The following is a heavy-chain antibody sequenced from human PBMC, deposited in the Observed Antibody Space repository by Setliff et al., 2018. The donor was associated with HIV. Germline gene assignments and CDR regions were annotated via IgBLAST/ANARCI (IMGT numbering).Heavy chain of an antibody. CDR3: ARGKDPGLYFDI. V-gene: IGHV4-31*11. Sequence: PSETLSPTCAVSGDSITTGGSYWGWIRQFAGKGLEWIADIYYSGRINYNPSLKSRLTVSIDTSKNHLSLKVFSVRVADTAMYLCARGKDPGLYFDIWGQGTLVTVSS. D-gene: IGHD2-15*01. J-gene: IGHJ4*02. CDR2: IYYSGRI. CDR1: GDSITTGGSY.